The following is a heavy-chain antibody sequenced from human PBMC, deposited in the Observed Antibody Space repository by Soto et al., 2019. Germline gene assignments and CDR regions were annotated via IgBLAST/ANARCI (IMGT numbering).Heavy chain of an antibody. CDR1: GFTFSSYG. CDR3: AKDKDIVLMVYAYYGMDV. V-gene: IGHV3-30*18. D-gene: IGHD2-8*01. CDR2: ISYDGSNK. J-gene: IGHJ6*02. Sequence: WGSLRLSCAASGFTFSSYGMHWVRQAPGKGLEWVAVISYDGSNKYYADSVKGRFTISRDNSKNTLYLQMNSLRAEDTAVYYCAKDKDIVLMVYAYYGMDVWGQGTTGTVSS.